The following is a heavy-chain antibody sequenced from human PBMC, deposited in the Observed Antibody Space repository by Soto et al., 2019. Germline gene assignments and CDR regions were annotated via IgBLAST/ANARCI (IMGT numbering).Heavy chain of an antibody. D-gene: IGHD2-15*01. CDR2: IIPIFGTA. CDR1: GGTFISYA. CDR3: ACSTLGYCSGGSCWTPFDY. V-gene: IGHV1-69*13. Sequence: XSVKVYFKASGGTFISYAISRVRQAPGQGLEWMGGIIPIFGTANYAQKFQGRVTITADESTSTAYMELSSLRSEDTAVYYCACSTLGYCSGGSCWTPFDYWGQGTLVTVSS. J-gene: IGHJ4*02.